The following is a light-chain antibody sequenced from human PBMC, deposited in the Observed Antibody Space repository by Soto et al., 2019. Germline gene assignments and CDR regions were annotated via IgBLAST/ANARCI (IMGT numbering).Light chain of an antibody. CDR2: NIN. J-gene: IGLJ2*01. CDR1: TGAVTSAYY. V-gene: IGLV7-43*01. Sequence: QAVVTQEPSLTVSPGGTVTLTCASSTGAVTSAYYPNWFQQKPGQAPRALIYNINNRHSWTPARFSGSLLGGKAALTLSGVQHEDEAEYYCLLYDGVAVVFGGGTKLTVL. CDR3: LLYDGVAVV.